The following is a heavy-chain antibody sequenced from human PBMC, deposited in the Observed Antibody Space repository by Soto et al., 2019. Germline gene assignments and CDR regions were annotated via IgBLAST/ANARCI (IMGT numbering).Heavy chain of an antibody. J-gene: IGHJ5*02. CDR3: AREEVVVAYDP. CDR1: GFTFSSYA. D-gene: IGHD2-15*01. Sequence: GGSLRLSCAASGFTFSSYAMHWVRQAPGKGLEWVAVISYDGSNKYYADSVKGRFTISRDNSKNTLYLQMNSLRAEDTAVYYCAREEVVVAYDPWGQGTLVTVSS. CDR2: ISYDGSNK. V-gene: IGHV3-30-3*01.